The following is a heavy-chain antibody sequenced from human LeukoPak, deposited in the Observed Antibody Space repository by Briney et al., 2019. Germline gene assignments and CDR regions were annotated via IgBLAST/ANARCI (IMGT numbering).Heavy chain of an antibody. D-gene: IGHD3-9*01. V-gene: IGHV4-39*07. CDR2: IYYSGST. J-gene: IGHJ5*02. Sequence: PSETLSLTCTVSGGSLSSSSYYWGWIRQPPGKGLEWVGSIYYSGSTYYNPSLKSRVTISVDTSKNQFSLKLSSVTAADTAVYYCASTLDGPYSWFDPWGQGTLVTVSS. CDR1: GGSLSSSSYY. CDR3: ASTLDGPYSWFDP.